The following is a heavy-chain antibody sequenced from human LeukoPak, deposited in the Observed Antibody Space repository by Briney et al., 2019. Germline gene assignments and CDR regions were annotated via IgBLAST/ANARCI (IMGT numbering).Heavy chain of an antibody. V-gene: IGHV3-30*04. J-gene: IGHJ1*01. CDR1: GFTFSSYA. CDR3: TSRGDTTAESFQR. Sequence: GGSLRLSCAASGFTFSSYAMHWVRQAPGKGLEWVAVMSDDGSNQYYADSLKGRFTISRDNSKNTLFLQMNSLRAEDTAVYYCTSRGDTTAESFQRWGQAPLVTVSS. CDR2: MSDDGSNQ. D-gene: IGHD2-21*02.